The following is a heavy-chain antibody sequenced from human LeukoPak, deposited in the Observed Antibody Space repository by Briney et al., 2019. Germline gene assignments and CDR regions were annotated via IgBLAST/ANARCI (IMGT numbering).Heavy chain of an antibody. Sequence: PTQTLSLTCTVSGDSMYNSDYYWGWIRRPPGKGLEWIGSIFYGGSSYYNPSLESRVTISIVPSKSQFSLNLRFVTAADTAVYYCARFGSRIGTGASFGFESWGQGTLVLVSS. CDR1: GDSMYNSDYY. D-gene: IGHD3-10*01. CDR2: IFYGGSS. J-gene: IGHJ4*02. V-gene: IGHV4-39*07. CDR3: ARFGSRIGTGASFGFES.